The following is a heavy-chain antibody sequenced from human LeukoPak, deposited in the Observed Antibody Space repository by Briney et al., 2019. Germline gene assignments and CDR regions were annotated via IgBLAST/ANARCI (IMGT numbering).Heavy chain of an antibody. CDR1: GFTFSSYS. CDR3: AREEAGYFDY. CDR2: ISSSSSTI. J-gene: IGHJ4*02. V-gene: IGHV3-48*01. Sequence: GGSLRLSCAASGFTFSSYSMNWVRQAPGKGLEWVSYISSSSSTIYYADSVKGRFTISRDNSKNTLYLQMNSLRAEDTAVFYCAREEAGYFDYWGQGTLVTVSS. D-gene: IGHD6-19*01.